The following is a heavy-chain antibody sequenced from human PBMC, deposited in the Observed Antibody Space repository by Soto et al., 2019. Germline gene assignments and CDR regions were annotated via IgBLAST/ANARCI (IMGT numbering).Heavy chain of an antibody. CDR2: ISLYNGNT. J-gene: IGHJ6*02. CDR1: GYTFTTYG. Sequence: QVQLVQSGAEVKKPGASVKVSCKASGYTFTTYGISWVRQAPGQGLEWMGWISLYNGNTNYAQKLQGRVTMTTDTSTRTAYMELRSLRSDDTAVYYCARDSNKWNYGDGMDVWGQGTTVTVS. D-gene: IGHD1-7*01. CDR3: ARDSNKWNYGDGMDV. V-gene: IGHV1-18*01.